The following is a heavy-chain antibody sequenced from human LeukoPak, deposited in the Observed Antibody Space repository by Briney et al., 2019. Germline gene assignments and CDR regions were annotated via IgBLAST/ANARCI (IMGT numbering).Heavy chain of an antibody. CDR2: LFSGGSA. V-gene: IGHV3-53*01. CDR3: AKPERYSTTWYGRVDY. CDR1: GFTVSSNS. D-gene: IGHD6-13*01. Sequence: GGSLRLSCVASGFTVSSNSMNWVRQAPGKGLEWVSILFSGGSALYADSVKGRFTISRDNSKNTLYLQMNSLRGEDTAVYYCAKPERYSTTWYGRVDYWGQGTLVTVSS. J-gene: IGHJ4*02.